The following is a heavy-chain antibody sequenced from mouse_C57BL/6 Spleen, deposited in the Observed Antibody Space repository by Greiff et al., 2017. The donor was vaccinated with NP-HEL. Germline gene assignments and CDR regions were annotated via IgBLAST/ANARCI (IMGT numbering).Heavy chain of an antibody. CDR1: GFTFSDYG. J-gene: IGHJ2*01. D-gene: IGHD1-1*01. CDR2: ISSGSSTI. CDR3: ARWTTVVARYFDY. V-gene: IGHV5-17*01. Sequence: EVHLVESGGGLVKPGGSLKLSCAASGFTFSDYGMHWVRQAPEKGLEWVAYISSGSSTIYYADTVKGRFTISRDNAKNTLFLQMTSLRSEDTAMYYCARWTTVVARYFDYWGQGTTLTVSS.